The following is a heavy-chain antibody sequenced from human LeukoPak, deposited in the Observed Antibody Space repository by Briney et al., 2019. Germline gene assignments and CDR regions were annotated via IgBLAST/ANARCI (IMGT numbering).Heavy chain of an antibody. CDR2: ISSSSSYM. D-gene: IGHD6-6*01. CDR1: GFTFSDYY. Sequence: GGSLRPSCAASGFTFSDYYMSWIRQAPGRGLEWVSSISSSSSYMYYADSVKGRFTISRDNAKNSLYLQMNSLRAEDTAVYYCARDTYSSSSFDYWGQGTLVTVSS. CDR3: ARDTYSSSSFDY. V-gene: IGHV3-11*06. J-gene: IGHJ4*02.